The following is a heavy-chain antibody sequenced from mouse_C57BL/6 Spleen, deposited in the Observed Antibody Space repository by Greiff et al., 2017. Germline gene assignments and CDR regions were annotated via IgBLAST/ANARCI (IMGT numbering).Heavy chain of an antibody. J-gene: IGHJ2*01. V-gene: IGHV1-15*01. D-gene: IGHD1-1*01. Sequence: VKLQESGAELVRPGASVTLSCKASGYTFTDYEMHWVKQTPVHGLEWIGAIDPETGGTAYNQKFKGKAILTADKSSSTAYMELRSLTSEDSAVYYCTAGSSYFDYWGQGTTLTVSS. CDR1: GYTFTDYE. CDR2: IDPETGGT. CDR3: TAGSSYFDY.